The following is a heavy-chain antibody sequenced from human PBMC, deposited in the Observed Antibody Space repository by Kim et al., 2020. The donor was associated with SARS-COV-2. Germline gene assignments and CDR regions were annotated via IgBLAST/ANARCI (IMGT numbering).Heavy chain of an antibody. Sequence: GGSLRLSCVASGFTFDIYAMSWVRQAPGKGLEWVSVISGGGVNKFYADSVRGRFTISRDNSKNTLFLQKNSLRDEDTALYYCAKVVVMDDYNYYYYYGMDVWGQGTTVTVSS. CDR1: GFTFDIYA. CDR2: ISGGGVNK. D-gene: IGHD3-16*01. V-gene: IGHV3-23*01. J-gene: IGHJ6*02. CDR3: AKVVVMDDYNYYYYYGMDV.